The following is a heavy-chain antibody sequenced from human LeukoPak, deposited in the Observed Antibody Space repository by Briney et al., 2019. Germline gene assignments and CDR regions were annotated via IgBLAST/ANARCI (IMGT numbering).Heavy chain of an antibody. V-gene: IGHV1-46*01. J-gene: IGHJ4*02. D-gene: IGHD3-10*01. CDR1: GYTFTSYY. Sequence: ASVKVSCKASGYTFTSYYMHWVRQAPGQGLEWMGIIYPSDGSTTYAQDFRGRVTMTRDTSTSTVYMELSSLRSEDTAVYYCARDGVGEFDYWGQGTLVTVSS. CDR3: ARDGVGEFDY. CDR2: IYPSDGST.